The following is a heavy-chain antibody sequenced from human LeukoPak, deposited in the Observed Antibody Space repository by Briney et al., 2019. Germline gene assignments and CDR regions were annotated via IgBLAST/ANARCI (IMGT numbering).Heavy chain of an antibody. CDR1: GGSISSSSYY. CDR3: ARGVGYYGSGSYYHDY. V-gene: IGHV4-39*07. D-gene: IGHD3-10*01. Sequence: SETLSLTCTVSGGSISSSSYYWGWIRQPPGKGLEWIGSIYYSGSTYYNPSLKSRVTISVDTSKNQFSLKLSSVTAADTAVYYCARGVGYYGSGSYYHDYWGQGTLVTVSS. J-gene: IGHJ4*02. CDR2: IYYSGST.